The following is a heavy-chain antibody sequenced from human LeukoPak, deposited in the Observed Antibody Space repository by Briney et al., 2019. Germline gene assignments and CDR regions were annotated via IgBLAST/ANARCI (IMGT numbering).Heavy chain of an antibody. J-gene: IGHJ4*02. CDR1: GYTFTSYA. CDR3: ARDLADYDFWSGYSGGGKPLDY. CDR2: INAGNGNT. V-gene: IGHV1-3*01. Sequence: GASVKVSCKASGYTFTSYAMYWVRQAPGQRLEWMGWINAGNGNTKYSQKFQGRVTMTRDTSTSTVYMELSSLRSEDTAVYYCARDLADYDFWSGYSGGGKPLDYWGQGTLVTVSS. D-gene: IGHD3-3*01.